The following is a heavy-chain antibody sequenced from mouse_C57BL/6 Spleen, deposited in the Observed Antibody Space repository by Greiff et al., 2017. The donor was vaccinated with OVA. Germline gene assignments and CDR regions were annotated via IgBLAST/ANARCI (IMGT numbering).Heavy chain of an antibody. CDR3: ARHGPPITTVVARNYAMDY. D-gene: IGHD1-1*01. J-gene: IGHJ4*01. CDR2: ISGGGGNT. Sequence: EVQRVESGGGLVKPGGSLKLSCAASGFTFSSYTMSWVRQTPEKRLEWVATISGGGGNTYYPDSVKGRFTISRDNAKNTLYLQMSSLRSEDTALYYCARHGPPITTVVARNYAMDYWGQGTSVTVSS. CDR1: GFTFSSYT. V-gene: IGHV5-9*01.